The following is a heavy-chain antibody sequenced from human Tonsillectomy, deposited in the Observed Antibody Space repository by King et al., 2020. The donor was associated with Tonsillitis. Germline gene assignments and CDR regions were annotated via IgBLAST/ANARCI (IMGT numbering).Heavy chain of an antibody. J-gene: IGHJ4*02. D-gene: IGHD7-27*01. CDR3: ARQSANWVFDY. CDR1: GGSISSSSYY. CDR2: IYYSGST. Sequence: QLQESGPGLVKPSETLSLTCTVSGGSISSSSYYWGWIRQPPGKGLEWIGSIYYSGSTYYNPSRKSRVTISVDTSKNQFSLKLSSVTAADTAVYYCARQSANWVFDYWGQGTLVTVSS. V-gene: IGHV4-39*01.